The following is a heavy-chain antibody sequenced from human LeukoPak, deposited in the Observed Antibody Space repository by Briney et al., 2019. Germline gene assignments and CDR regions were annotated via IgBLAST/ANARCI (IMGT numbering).Heavy chain of an antibody. CDR2: INHSGST. V-gene: IGHV4-34*01. Sequence: SETLSLTCAVYGGSFSGYYWSWIRQPPGKGLEWIGEINHSGSTNYNPSLKSRVTISVDTSKNQFSLKLSSVTAADMAVYYCAREVLWFGEFRFTYYYYYMDVWGKGTTVTVSS. CDR3: AREVLWFGEFRFTYYYYYMDV. CDR1: GGSFSGYY. D-gene: IGHD3-10*01. J-gene: IGHJ6*03.